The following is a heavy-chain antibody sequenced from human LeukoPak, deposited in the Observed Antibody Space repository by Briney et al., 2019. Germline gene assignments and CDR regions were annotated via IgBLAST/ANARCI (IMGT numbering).Heavy chain of an antibody. CDR3: ARITSFYYFDY. D-gene: IGHD1-20*01. CDR2: ISYDGNSE. CDR1: GFTFSNFA. J-gene: IGHJ4*02. V-gene: IGHV3-30-3*01. Sequence: GGSPRLSCAASGFTFSNFAMYWVRQAPGKELEWVAVISYDGNSEYYADSVKGRFTISRDNSKNTLFLQMNSLRDEGTAVYYCARITSFYYFDYWGQGTLVTVSS.